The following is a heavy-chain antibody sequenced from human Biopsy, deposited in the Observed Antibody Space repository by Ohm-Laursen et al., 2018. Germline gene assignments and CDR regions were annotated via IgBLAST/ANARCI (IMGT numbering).Heavy chain of an antibody. D-gene: IGHD2-15*01. CDR1: GFIFDDYA. CDR3: AKIQCSGGSCYPNAFDM. J-gene: IGHJ3*02. CDR2: ISWNSVGI. V-gene: IGHV3-9*01. Sequence: SLRLSCTASGFIFDDYAMHRVRQAPGKGLEWVSGISWNSVGIGYADSVKGRFTISRDNAKNFLYLEMNNLRPEDTALYYCAKIQCSGGSCYPNAFDMWGHGTRVTVS.